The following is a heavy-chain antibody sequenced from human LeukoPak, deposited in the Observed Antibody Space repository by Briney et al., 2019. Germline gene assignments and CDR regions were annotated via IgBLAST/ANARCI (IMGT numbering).Heavy chain of an antibody. V-gene: IGHV4-59*01. CDR2: IYYSGST. D-gene: IGHD3-9*01. CDR3: ARVLTDGGWFDP. J-gene: IGHJ5*02. CDR1: GGSNSSYY. Sequence: SETLSLTCTVSGGSNSSYYWSWLRQPPGKGLEWVGYIYYSGSTNNNPSLKSRVTISVDTSKNQFSLKWSSVTAADTAVYFCARVLTDGGWFDPWGQGTLVTVSS.